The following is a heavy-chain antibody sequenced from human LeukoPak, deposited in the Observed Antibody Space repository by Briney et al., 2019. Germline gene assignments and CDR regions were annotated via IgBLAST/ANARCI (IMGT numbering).Heavy chain of an antibody. J-gene: IGHJ4*02. D-gene: IGHD2-2*01. CDR3: ARLTYVPAAIVDY. CDR2: INHSGST. CDR1: GGSFSGYY. V-gene: IGHV4-34*01. Sequence: SETLSLTCAVYGGSFSGYYWSWIRQPPGKGLEWIGEINHSGSTNYNPSLKSRVTISVDTSKNQFSLKLSSVTAADTAVYYCARLTYVPAAIVDYWGQGTLVTVSS.